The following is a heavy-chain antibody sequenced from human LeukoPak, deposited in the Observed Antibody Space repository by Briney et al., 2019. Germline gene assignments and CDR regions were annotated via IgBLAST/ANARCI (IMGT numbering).Heavy chain of an antibody. J-gene: IGHJ4*02. D-gene: IGHD3-22*01. CDR2: ISAYNGNT. CDR1: GYTFTSYG. CDR3: ARDSGGGGYYDSSGYYPDY. V-gene: IGHV1-18*01. Sequence: GASVKVSCKASGYTFTSYGISWVRQAPGQGLEWMGWISAYNGNTNYAQKLQGRVTMTTDTSTSTAYMELRSLRSDDTAVYYCARDSGGGGYYDSSGYYPDYWGQGTLVTVSS.